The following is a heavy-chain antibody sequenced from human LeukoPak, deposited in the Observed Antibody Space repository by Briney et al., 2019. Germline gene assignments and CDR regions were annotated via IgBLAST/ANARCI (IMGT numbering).Heavy chain of an antibody. CDR3: ARGTRDGYYLFDAFDT. D-gene: IGHD5-24*01. V-gene: IGHV3-21*01. Sequence: GGSLRLSCAASGFTFNTYSMNWVRQAPGKGLEWVSSISTSSSYIYYADSVKGRFTISRDDAKNSPYLQMNSLRAEDTAVYYCARGTRDGYYLFDAFDTWGQGTMVTVSS. CDR2: ISTSSSYI. J-gene: IGHJ3*02. CDR1: GFTFNTYS.